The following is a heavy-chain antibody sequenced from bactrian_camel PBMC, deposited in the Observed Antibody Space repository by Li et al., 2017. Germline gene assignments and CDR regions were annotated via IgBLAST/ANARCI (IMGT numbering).Heavy chain of an antibody. D-gene: IGHD1*01. CDR1: DYSNTTYC. V-gene: IGHV3S6*01. Sequence: HVQLVESGGGLVQAGGSLRLSCVASDYSNTTYCMAWFRQEPGKEREPVAAIDSDGAVDYTDSVKGRFTIFKDNGKNTLYLQMNSLEPEDTAMYYCAAGVLPSYDVVSAIIISPGPREPRSPSP. J-gene: IGHJ4*01. CDR2: IDSDGAV.